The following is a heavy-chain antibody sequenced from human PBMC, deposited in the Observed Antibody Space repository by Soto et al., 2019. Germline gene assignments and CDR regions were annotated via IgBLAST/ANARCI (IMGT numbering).Heavy chain of an antibody. V-gene: IGHV4-31*03. J-gene: IGHJ3*02. CDR2: IYYSGST. CDR1: GGSISSGVYY. D-gene: IGHD3-22*01. CDR3: ARSSSGYSTDAFDI. Sequence: QVQLQESGPGLVKPSQTLSLTCTVSGGSISSGVYYWSWIRQHPGKGLEWIGYIYYSGSTYYNPSLKSRVFISIDTSKNQFSLRLSSVTAADTAVYYCARSSSGYSTDAFDIWGQGTMVTVSS.